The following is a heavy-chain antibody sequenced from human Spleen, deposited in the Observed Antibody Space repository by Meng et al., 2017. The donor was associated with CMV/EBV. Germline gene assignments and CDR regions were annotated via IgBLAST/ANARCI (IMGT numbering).Heavy chain of an antibody. Sequence: ASGFTFDVYGMNWVRQAPGKGLEWVSGINWDGARTGYVDSVKGRFTISRDNAKNSLYLQMNSLRAEDTALYYCARAVGSYWVDYFHSWGQGTLGTGAS. J-gene: IGHJ4*02. CDR3: ARAVGSYWVDYFHS. V-gene: IGHV3-20*03. CDR2: INWDGART. D-gene: IGHD1-26*01. CDR1: GFTFDVYG.